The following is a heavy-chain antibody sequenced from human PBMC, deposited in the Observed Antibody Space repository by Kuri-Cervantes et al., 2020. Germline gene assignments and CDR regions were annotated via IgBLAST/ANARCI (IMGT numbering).Heavy chain of an antibody. V-gene: IGHV4-34*01. D-gene: IGHD3-3*01. Sequence: SETLSLTCVVYGGSFSGYYWSWIRQPPGKGLEWIGEINHSGSTNYNPSLKSRVTISVDTSKNQFSLKLSSVTAADTAVYYCARANYDIWSGYSDGFDYWGQGTLVTVSS. CDR3: ARANYDIWSGYSDGFDY. CDR1: GGSFSGYY. CDR2: INHSGST. J-gene: IGHJ4*02.